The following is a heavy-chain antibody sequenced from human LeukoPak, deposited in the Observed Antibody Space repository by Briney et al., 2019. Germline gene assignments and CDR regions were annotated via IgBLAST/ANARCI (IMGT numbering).Heavy chain of an antibody. J-gene: IGHJ4*02. CDR2: VNLDGGGK. V-gene: IGHV3-7*05. CDR1: GFAFSSYW. D-gene: IGHD6-6*01. Sequence: GGSLRLSCVASGFAFSSYWMAWVRQAPGRGLAWVASVNLDGGGKYSVDSVKGRFTISRDNAKNSLYLQMDSLRAEDTAVYYCARAAYASSSDSWGQGTLVTVSS. CDR3: ARAAYASSSDS.